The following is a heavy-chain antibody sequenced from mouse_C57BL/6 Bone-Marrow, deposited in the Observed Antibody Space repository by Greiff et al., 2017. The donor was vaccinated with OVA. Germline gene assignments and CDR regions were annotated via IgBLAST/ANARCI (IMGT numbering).Heavy chain of an antibody. CDR1: GFTFSDYG. J-gene: IGHJ4*01. D-gene: IGHD2-3*01. CDR3: ARRGNDGYYNYAMDY. Sequence: EVQVVESGGGLVQPGGSLKLSCAASGFTFSDYGMAWVRQAPRKGPEWVAFISNLAYSIYYADTVTGRFTISRENAKNTLYLEMSSLRSEDTAMYYCARRGNDGYYNYAMDYWGQGTSVTVSS. V-gene: IGHV5-15*01. CDR2: ISNLAYSI.